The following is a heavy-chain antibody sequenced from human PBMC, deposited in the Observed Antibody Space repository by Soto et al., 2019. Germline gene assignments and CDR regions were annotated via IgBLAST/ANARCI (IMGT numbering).Heavy chain of an antibody. CDR1: GGSISSYY. CDR2: IYYSGST. V-gene: IGHV4-59*01. D-gene: IGHD5-18*01. Sequence: PSETLSLTCTVSGGSISSYYWSWIRQPPGKGLEWIGYIYYSGSTNYNPSLKSRVTISVDTSKNQFSLKLSSVTAADTAVYYCAREVGTAMVSTGYFDYWGQGTLVTVSS. CDR3: AREVGTAMVSTGYFDY. J-gene: IGHJ4*02.